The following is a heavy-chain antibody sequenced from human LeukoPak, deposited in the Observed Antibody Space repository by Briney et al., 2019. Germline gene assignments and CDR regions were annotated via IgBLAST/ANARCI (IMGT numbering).Heavy chain of an antibody. CDR3: AKAAKYYYGSETYYYFDY. CDR2: IYHSGTS. J-gene: IGHJ4*02. Sequence: PSETLSLTCTVSSASISTYYWSWIRQPPGKGLEWIGYIYHSGTSNYNPSLKSRVTMSVDTSKSRFSLSLSSVTTADTAVYFCAKAAKYYYGSETYYYFDYWGQGILVTVSS. CDR1: SASISTYY. V-gene: IGHV4-59*01. D-gene: IGHD3-10*01.